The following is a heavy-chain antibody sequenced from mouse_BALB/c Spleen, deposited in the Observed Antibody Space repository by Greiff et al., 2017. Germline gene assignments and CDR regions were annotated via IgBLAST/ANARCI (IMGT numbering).Heavy chain of an antibody. Sequence: DVQLVESGGGLVQPKGSLKLSCAASGFTFNTYAMNWVRQAPGKGLEWVARIRSKSNNYATYYADSVKDRFTISRDDSQSMLYLQMNNLKTEDTAMYYCVDGNYGWFAYWGQGTLVTVSA. D-gene: IGHD2-1*01. CDR3: VDGNYGWFAY. CDR1: GFTFNTYA. J-gene: IGHJ3*01. V-gene: IGHV10-1*02. CDR2: IRSKSNNYAT.